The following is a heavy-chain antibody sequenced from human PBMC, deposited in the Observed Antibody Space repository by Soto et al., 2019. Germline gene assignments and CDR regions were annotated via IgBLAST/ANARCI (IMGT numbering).Heavy chain of an antibody. Sequence: QVHLVQSGAEVKKPGASVKVSCKASGYTFTSYGITWVRQAPGQGLEWMGWISAHNGNTDYAQKLQGRVIVTRDTSTSTAYMELRSLRSEDPAVYYCARGRYGDYWGQGALVTVSS. CDR3: ARGRYGDY. J-gene: IGHJ4*02. CDR2: ISAHNGNT. CDR1: GYTFTSYG. D-gene: IGHD1-1*01. V-gene: IGHV1-18*01.